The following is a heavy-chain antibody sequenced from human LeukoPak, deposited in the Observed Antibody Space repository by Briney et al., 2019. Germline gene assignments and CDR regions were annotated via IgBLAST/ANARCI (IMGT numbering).Heavy chain of an antibody. D-gene: IGHD2-15*01. Sequence: SETLSLTCTVSGGSISSYYWSWIRQPPGKGLEWIGYIYYSGSTNYNPSLKSRVTIPVDTSKNQFSLKLSSVTAADTAVYYCARHMGVGDGFDYWGQGTLVIVSS. J-gene: IGHJ4*02. CDR2: IYYSGST. V-gene: IGHV4-59*08. CDR1: GGSISSYY. CDR3: ARHMGVGDGFDY.